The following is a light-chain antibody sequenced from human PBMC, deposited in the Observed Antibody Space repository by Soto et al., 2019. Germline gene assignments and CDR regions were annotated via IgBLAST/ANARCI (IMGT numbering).Light chain of an antibody. V-gene: IGKV3-20*01. J-gene: IGKJ1*01. CDR2: GAS. CDR1: QSVSSSY. Sequence: EIVLTQSPGTLSLSPGERATLSCRASQSVSSSYLAWYQQKPGQAPRLLIYGASSRATGIPDRFSGSGSGTEFTLTISRLGPEDFAVYYCQQYASSPWTFXQGTKVDIK. CDR3: QQYASSPWT.